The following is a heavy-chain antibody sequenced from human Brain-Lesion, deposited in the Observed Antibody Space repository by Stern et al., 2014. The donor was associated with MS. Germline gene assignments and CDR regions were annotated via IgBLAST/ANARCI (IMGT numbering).Heavy chain of an antibody. Sequence: VQLEESGPGLVKPSETLSLTCTVAGGSVSSTSYAWAWIRQPPGKGLEGIGTIYYSGNTYYTPSLKSRITISLDTSKNQFSLQLRSVTAADTAVYYCAGEEDIRYCSGGSCTGNWFDPWGQGTLVTVSS. CDR3: AGEEDIRYCSGGSCTGNWFDP. J-gene: IGHJ5*02. D-gene: IGHD2-15*01. V-gene: IGHV4-39*01. CDR2: IYYSGNT. CDR1: GGSVSSTSYA.